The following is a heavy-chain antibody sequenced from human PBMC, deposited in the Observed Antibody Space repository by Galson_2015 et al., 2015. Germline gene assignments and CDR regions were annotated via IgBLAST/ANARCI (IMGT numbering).Heavy chain of an antibody. J-gene: IGHJ4*02. Sequence: ETLSLTCTVSGGSISSRSYYWGWIRQPPGKGLEWIGSIYYSGSTYYNPSLKSRVTTSVDTSKNQFSLKLSSVTAADTAVYYCARNGLEMATTIDYWGQGTLVTVSS. CDR1: GGSISSRSYY. CDR2: IYYSGST. V-gene: IGHV4-39*01. D-gene: IGHD5-24*01. CDR3: ARNGLEMATTIDY.